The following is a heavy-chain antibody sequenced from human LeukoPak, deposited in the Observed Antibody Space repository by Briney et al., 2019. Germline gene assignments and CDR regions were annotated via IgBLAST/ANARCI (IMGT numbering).Heavy chain of an antibody. Sequence: GGSLRLSCTASGFTFGDYAMSWVRQAPGKGLEWVGFFRSKAYGGTTEYAASVKGRFTISRDNSKNTLYLQMNSLRAEDTAVYYCARDAHYYDSSGYKKDYYYGMDVWGQGTTVTVSS. V-gene: IGHV3-49*04. J-gene: IGHJ6*02. D-gene: IGHD3-22*01. CDR3: ARDAHYYDSSGYKKDYYYGMDV. CDR2: FRSKAYGGTT. CDR1: GFTFGDYA.